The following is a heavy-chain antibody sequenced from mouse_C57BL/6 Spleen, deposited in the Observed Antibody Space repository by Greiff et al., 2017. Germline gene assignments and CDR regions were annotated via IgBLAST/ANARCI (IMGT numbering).Heavy chain of an antibody. V-gene: IGHV1-66*01. Sequence: VKLQQSGPELVKPGASVKISCKASGYSFTSYYIHWVKQRPGQGLEWIGWIYPGSGNTKYNEKFKGKATLTADTSSSTAYMQLSSLTSEDSAVYYCARRDYAMDYWGQGTSVTVSS. J-gene: IGHJ4*01. CDR3: ARRDYAMDY. CDR1: GYSFTSYY. CDR2: IYPGSGNT.